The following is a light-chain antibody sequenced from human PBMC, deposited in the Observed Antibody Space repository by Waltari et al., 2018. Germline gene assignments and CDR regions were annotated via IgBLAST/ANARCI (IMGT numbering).Light chain of an antibody. CDR1: SSDVGGYNY. V-gene: IGLV2-14*03. CDR2: DVS. CDR3: SSYTSSKTIL. J-gene: IGLJ2*01. Sequence: QSALTQPASVSGSPGQSIIISCTGSSSDVGGYNYVSWYQQHPGKVPKLVIYDVSNRPSGVSDRFSGSKSGNTASLTISGLQAEDEADYYCSSYTSSKTILFGGGTKLTVL.